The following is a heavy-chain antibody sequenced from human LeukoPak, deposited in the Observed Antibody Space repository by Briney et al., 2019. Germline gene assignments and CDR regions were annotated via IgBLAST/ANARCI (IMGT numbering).Heavy chain of an antibody. Sequence: GGSLRLSRVGSGFTFSGYWMSWVRQAPGKGLEWVANIKQDGSEKYYVDSVKGRFTISRDNAKNSLYLQMNSLRAEDTAVYYCARDALISAKTHDAFDIWGQGTMVTVSS. CDR2: IKQDGSEK. CDR1: GFTFSGYW. CDR3: ARDALISAKTHDAFDI. J-gene: IGHJ3*02. D-gene: IGHD6-25*01. V-gene: IGHV3-7*01.